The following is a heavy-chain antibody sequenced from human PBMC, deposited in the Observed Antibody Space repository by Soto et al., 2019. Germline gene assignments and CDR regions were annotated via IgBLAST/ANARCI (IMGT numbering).Heavy chain of an antibody. CDR1: GFTFSSYG. J-gene: IGHJ3*02. V-gene: IGHV3-33*01. Sequence: QVQLVESGGGVVQPGRSLRLSCAASGFTFSSYGMHWVRQAPGKGLEWVAVIWYDGSNKYYADSVKVRFTISRDNSKNTLYLQMNSLRAEDTAVYYCARAQLDIVVVPAATGGAFDIWGQGTMVTVSS. CDR3: ARAQLDIVVVPAATGGAFDI. D-gene: IGHD2-2*01. CDR2: IWYDGSNK.